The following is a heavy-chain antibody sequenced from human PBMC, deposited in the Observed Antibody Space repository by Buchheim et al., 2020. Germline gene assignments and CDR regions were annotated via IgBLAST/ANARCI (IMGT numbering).Heavy chain of an antibody. J-gene: IGHJ6*03. V-gene: IGHV3-21*01. Sequence: EVQLVESGGGLVKPGGSLRLSCAASGFTFSSYSMNWVRQAPGKGLEWVSSISSSSSYIYYADSVKGRFTISRDNAKNSLYLQMNSLRAEDTAVYYCARAGPAAMMEEALPAAYMDVWGKGTT. CDR3: ARAGPAAMMEEALPAAYMDV. D-gene: IGHD2-2*01. CDR2: ISSSSSYI. CDR1: GFTFSSYS.